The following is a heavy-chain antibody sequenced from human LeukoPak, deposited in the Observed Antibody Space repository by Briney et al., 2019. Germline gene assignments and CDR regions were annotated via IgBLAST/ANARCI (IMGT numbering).Heavy chain of an antibody. CDR3: ATSSGYGSDAFDI. CDR2: IKQDGSET. D-gene: IGHD5-12*01. J-gene: IGHJ3*02. CDR1: GFTFSNYW. V-gene: IGHV3-7*02. Sequence: PGGSLRLSCVASGFTFSNYWMSWVRQAPGKGLEWVANIKQDGSETYYVDSVKGRFTISRDSAKNSLYLQMNSLRAEDTAVYYCATSSGYGSDAFDIWGQGTMVTVSS.